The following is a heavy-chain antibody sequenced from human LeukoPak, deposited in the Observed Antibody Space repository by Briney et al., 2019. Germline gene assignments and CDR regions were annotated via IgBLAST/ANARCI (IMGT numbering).Heavy chain of an antibody. CDR1: GGSFSGYY. V-gene: IGHV4-34*01. J-gene: IGHJ6*03. CDR3: AAGCSSTSCYWYYYTDV. CDR2: INQSGST. D-gene: IGHD2-2*01. Sequence: PSEALSLTCAVYGGSFSGYYWSWIRQPPGKGLEWIGEINQSGSTNYNPSLKSRVTISVDTSKKQFSLKLSPVTAADTAVYYCAAGCSSTSCYWYYYTDVWGKGTTVTVSS.